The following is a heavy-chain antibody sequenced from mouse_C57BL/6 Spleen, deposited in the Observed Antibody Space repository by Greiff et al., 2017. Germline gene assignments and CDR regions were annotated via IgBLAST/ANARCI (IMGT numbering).Heavy chain of an antibody. D-gene: IGHD2-4*01. J-gene: IGHJ2*01. CDR3: ATYYDYDGRGFDY. CDR2: IWSGGST. V-gene: IGHV2-2*01. CDR1: GFSLTSYG. Sequence: VQLKQSGPGLVQPSQSLSITCTVSGFSLTSYGVHWVRQSPGKGLEWLGVIWSGGSTDYNAAFISRLSISKDNSKSQVFFKMNSLQADDTAIYYCATYYDYDGRGFDYWGQGTTLTVSS.